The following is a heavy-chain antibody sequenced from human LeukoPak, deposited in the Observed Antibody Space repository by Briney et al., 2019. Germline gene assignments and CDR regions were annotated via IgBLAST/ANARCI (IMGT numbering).Heavy chain of an antibody. Sequence: GRSLRLSCAASGFTFSSYGMHWVRQAPGKGLEWVAVISYDGSNKYYADSVKGRFTISRDNSKNTLYLQMNSLRAEDTAVYYCLSSSWYGYYFDYWGQGTLVTVSS. D-gene: IGHD6-13*01. CDR1: GFTFSSYG. CDR2: ISYDGSNK. CDR3: LSSSWYGYYFDY. J-gene: IGHJ4*02. V-gene: IGHV3-30*03.